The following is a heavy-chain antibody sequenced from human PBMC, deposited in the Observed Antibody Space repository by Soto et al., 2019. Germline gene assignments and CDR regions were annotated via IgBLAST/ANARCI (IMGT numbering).Heavy chain of an antibody. CDR1: GFTFDDYA. J-gene: IGHJ6*02. D-gene: IGHD1-20*01. V-gene: IGHV3-9*01. CDR2: ISRNSGSI. Sequence: EVQLVESGGGLVQPGRSLRLSCAASGFTFDDYAMHWVRQAPGKGLEWVSGISRNSGSIGYADSVKGRFTISRDNAKSALYLQMNSLRAKDTPLYYCATDRIAADPTNWSDALGFYYYCIYVWGQGTTVTV. CDR3: ATDRIAADPTNWSDALGFYYYCIYV.